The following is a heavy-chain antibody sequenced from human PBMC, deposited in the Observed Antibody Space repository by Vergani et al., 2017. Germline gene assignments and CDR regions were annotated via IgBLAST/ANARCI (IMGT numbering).Heavy chain of an antibody. D-gene: IGHD2-2*01. CDR2: INQDGSVK. Sequence: EVQLVESGGGLVQPGGSLRLSCAASGFTFSSYWMNWVRQAPGKGLEWVANINQDGSVKYYVDSVKGRFTISRDNAKNSVYLQMNSLRAEDTAVYYCARDPSTPYYYYGMDVWGQGTTVTVSS. J-gene: IGHJ6*02. V-gene: IGHV3-7*03. CDR1: GFTFSSYW. CDR3: ARDPSTPYYYYGMDV.